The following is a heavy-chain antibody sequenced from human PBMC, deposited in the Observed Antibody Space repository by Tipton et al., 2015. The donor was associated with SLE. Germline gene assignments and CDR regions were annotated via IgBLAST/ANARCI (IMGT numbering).Heavy chain of an antibody. D-gene: IGHD3-10*01. CDR1: GDSVSNGSYY. Sequence: LRLSCTVSGDSVSNGSYYWSWIRQSAGKGLEWIGYIYYNGRSNSNPSLRSRVTISVDTSKNQFSLKLSSVTAADTAVYYCARHNTLYGSGSYYAYYFDYWGQGTLVTVSS. J-gene: IGHJ4*02. V-gene: IGHV4-61*10. CDR2: IYYNGRS. CDR3: ARHNTLYGSGSYYAYYFDY.